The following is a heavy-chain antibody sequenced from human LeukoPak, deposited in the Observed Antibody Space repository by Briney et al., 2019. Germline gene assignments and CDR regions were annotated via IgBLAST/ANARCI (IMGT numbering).Heavy chain of an antibody. J-gene: IGHJ6*03. Sequence: PGGSLRLSCAASGFTFDDYAMHWVRQAPGKGLEWVSLISGDGGSTYYVDSVKGRFTISRDNSKNSLYLQMNSLRTEDTALYYCAKEARGDYYYYYMDVWGKGTTVTVSS. CDR2: ISGDGGST. V-gene: IGHV3-43*02. CDR1: GFTFDDYA. CDR3: AKEARGDYYYYYMDV.